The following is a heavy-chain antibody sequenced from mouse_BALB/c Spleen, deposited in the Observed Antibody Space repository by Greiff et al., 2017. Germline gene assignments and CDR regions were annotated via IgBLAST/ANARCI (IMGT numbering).Heavy chain of an antibody. J-gene: IGHJ2*01. CDR2: ISTYYGDA. CDR3: ARFYRYYFDY. Sequence: VQLQQSGAELVRPGVSVKISCKGSGYTFTDYAMHWVKQSHAKSLEWIGVISTYYGDASYNQKFKGKATMTVDKSSSTAYMELARLTSEDSAIYYCARFYRYYFDYWGQGTTLTGSA. CDR1: GYTFTDYA. V-gene: IGHV1S137*01. D-gene: IGHD2-14*01.